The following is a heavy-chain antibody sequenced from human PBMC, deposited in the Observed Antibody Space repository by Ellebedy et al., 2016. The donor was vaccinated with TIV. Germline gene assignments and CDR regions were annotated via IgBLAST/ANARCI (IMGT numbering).Heavy chain of an antibody. CDR2: IRKDGSER. J-gene: IGHJ4*02. CDR1: GFTFSNYN. Sequence: PGGSLRLSCVASGFTFSNYNMNWVRQSPGKGLEWVATIRKDGSERYYVDSVKGRFTMSRDNAKNTLWVQMDSLRVEDTAVYFCARGGRDAFFLDSWGQGTLVTVSS. CDR3: ARGGRDAFFLDS. D-gene: IGHD3-3*01. V-gene: IGHV3-7*01.